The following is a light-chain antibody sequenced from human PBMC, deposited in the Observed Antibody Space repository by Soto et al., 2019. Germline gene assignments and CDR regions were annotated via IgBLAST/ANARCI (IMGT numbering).Light chain of an antibody. J-gene: IGLJ2*01. V-gene: IGLV2-11*01. CDR3: CSYAGTYTPVF. Sequence: QSALTQPRSVSGSPGQSVTNSCAGTSSDVGCYNYVSWYQQYPGKAPKLMISDFSKRPSGVPDRFSGSKSGNTASLTISGLQSADVGDYYCCSYAGTYTPVFFGGGTKLTVL. CDR1: SSDVGCYNY. CDR2: DFS.